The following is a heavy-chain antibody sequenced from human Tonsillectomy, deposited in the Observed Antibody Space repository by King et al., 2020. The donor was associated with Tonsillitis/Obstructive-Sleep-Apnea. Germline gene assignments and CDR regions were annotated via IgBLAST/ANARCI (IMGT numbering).Heavy chain of an antibody. Sequence: VQLVESGGGLVQPGGSLRLSCAASGFTFSNYAMGWVRQAPGKGLEWVSGISGSGGSTYYADSVKGRFTISRDNSKNTLYLQMNSLRAEDTAVYYCEKGFYYDSSGFTSEYYFDYWGQGTLVTVSS. CDR2: ISGSGGST. V-gene: IGHV3-23*04. D-gene: IGHD3-22*01. CDR3: EKGFYYDSSGFTSEYYFDY. J-gene: IGHJ4*02. CDR1: GFTFSNYA.